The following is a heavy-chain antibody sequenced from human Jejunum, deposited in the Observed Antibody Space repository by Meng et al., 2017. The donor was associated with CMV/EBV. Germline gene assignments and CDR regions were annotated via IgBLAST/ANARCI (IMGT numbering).Heavy chain of an antibody. CDR3: ARENVVHYYYGLDV. V-gene: IGHV4-59*01. CDR2: VSYIGST. CDR1: GGSISSYY. J-gene: IGHJ6*02. Sequence: VSGGSISSYYWSWIRQPPGKALEWIGYVSYIGSTSYNPSLNSRFTISVDTPKNQFSLKVTSVTAADTAVYYCARENVVHYYYGLDVWGQGTTVTVSS. D-gene: IGHD2-21*01.